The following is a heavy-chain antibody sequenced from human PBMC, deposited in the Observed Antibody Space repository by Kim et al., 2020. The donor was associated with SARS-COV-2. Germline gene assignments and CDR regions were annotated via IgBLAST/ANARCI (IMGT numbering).Heavy chain of an antibody. CDR3: ARALGEMATISDAFDI. V-gene: IGHV4-59*13. Sequence: SETLSLTCTVSGGSISSYYWSWIRQPPGKGLEWIGYIYYSGSTNYNPYLKSRVTISVDTSKNQFSLKLSSVTAADTAVYYCARALGEMATISDAFDIWGQGTMVTVSS. D-gene: IGHD5-12*01. CDR1: GGSISSYY. CDR2: IYYSGST. J-gene: IGHJ3*02.